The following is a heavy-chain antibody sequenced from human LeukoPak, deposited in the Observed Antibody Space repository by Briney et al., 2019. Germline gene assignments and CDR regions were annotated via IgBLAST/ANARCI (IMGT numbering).Heavy chain of an antibody. CDR3: ATEGEFSEFDY. V-gene: IGHV3-30-3*01. CDR2: ISCDGSNK. Sequence: GGSLRLSCAASGFTFSSYAMHWVRQAPGKGLEWVAVISCDGSNKYYADSVKGRFTISRDNSKNTLYLQMNSLRAEDTAVYYCATEGEFSEFDYWGQGTLVTVSS. D-gene: IGHD3-10*01. CDR1: GFTFSSYA. J-gene: IGHJ4*02.